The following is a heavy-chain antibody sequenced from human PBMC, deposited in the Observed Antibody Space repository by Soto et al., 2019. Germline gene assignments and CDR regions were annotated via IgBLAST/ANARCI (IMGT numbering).Heavy chain of an antibody. Sequence: QVQLVQSGAEVKKPGASVKVSCKASGYTFTFYYMHWVRQAPGQGLEWLGVINPYGGSTNYAQKFQGRGTMTRDTSTSTVSMELYTLTPADTAVYYCARVVYYGSGTSYGLGDFWGQGTLVTVSS. CDR1: GYTFTFYY. CDR2: INPYGGST. D-gene: IGHD3-10*01. J-gene: IGHJ4*02. CDR3: ARVVYYGSGTSYGLGDF. V-gene: IGHV1-46*01.